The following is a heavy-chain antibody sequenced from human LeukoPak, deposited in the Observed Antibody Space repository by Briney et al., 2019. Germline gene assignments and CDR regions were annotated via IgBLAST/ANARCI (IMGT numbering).Heavy chain of an antibody. Sequence: PGGSLRLSCAASGFTFSSYAMSWVRQAPGKGLEWVSAISGSGGSTYYADSVKGRFTISRDNFKNTLYLQMNSLRAEDTAVYYCARERGLVTMVRGVIPLDYYYGMDVWGQGTTVTVSS. J-gene: IGHJ6*02. D-gene: IGHD3-10*01. CDR1: GFTFSSYA. V-gene: IGHV3-23*01. CDR3: ARERGLVTMVRGVIPLDYYYGMDV. CDR2: ISGSGGST.